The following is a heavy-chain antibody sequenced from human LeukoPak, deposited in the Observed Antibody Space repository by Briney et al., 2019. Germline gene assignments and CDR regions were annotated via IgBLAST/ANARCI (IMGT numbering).Heavy chain of an antibody. Sequence: GGSLRLSCAASGFTFSSYAMHWVRQAPGKGLEWVAVISYDGSNKYYADSVKGRFTISRDNSENALYLQMNSLRAEDTAVYYCARALWFGEPAPPLWGQGTLVTVSS. CDR3: ARALWFGEPAPPL. V-gene: IGHV3-30-3*01. CDR1: GFTFSSYA. J-gene: IGHJ4*02. D-gene: IGHD3-10*01. CDR2: ISYDGSNK.